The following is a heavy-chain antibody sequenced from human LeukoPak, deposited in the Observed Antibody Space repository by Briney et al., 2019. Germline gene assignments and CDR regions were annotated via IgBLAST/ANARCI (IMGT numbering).Heavy chain of an antibody. CDR3: ARDLGGDQLGKFDP. CDR2: ISSSSSTI. CDR1: GFTFSSYG. V-gene: IGHV3-48*01. D-gene: IGHD7-27*01. Sequence: PGGSLRLSCAASGFTFSSYGVNWVRQAPGKGLEWVSYISSSSSTIYYADSVKGRFTISRDNAKNSLYLQMNSLRAEDTAVYYCARDLGGDQLGKFDPWGQGTLVTVSS. J-gene: IGHJ5*02.